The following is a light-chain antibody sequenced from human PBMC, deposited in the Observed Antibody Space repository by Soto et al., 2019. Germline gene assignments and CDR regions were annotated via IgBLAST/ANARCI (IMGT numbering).Light chain of an antibody. CDR3: QQYNSHSPWT. V-gene: IGKV3-20*01. J-gene: IGKJ1*01. CDR1: QNVNSNF. Sequence: EIVLTQSPGTLSLSPGERATLSCRASQNVNSNFLAWYQQKPGQAPRLLISGASNRATGIPDRFSGSGSGTDFTLTISRLEPDDFATYYCQQYNSHSPWTFGQGTKVDIK. CDR2: GAS.